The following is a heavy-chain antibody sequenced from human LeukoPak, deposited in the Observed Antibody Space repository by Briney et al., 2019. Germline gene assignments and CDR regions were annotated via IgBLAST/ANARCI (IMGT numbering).Heavy chain of an antibody. J-gene: IGHJ3*02. D-gene: IGHD4-23*01. V-gene: IGHV1-24*01. Sequence: ASVKVSCKVSGYTLTELSMHWVRVAPGKGLEWMGGFDPEDGETIYAQKFQGRVTMTEDTSTDTAYMELSSLRSEDTAVYYCATVLNSGDAFDIWGQGTMVTVSS. CDR2: FDPEDGET. CDR3: ATVLNSGDAFDI. CDR1: GYTLTELS.